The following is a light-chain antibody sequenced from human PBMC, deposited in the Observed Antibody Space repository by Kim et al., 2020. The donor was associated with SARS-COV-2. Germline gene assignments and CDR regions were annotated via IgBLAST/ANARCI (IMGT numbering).Light chain of an antibody. CDR3: AAWDDSLPGVV. CDR2: TDN. CDR1: NSNIGSHT. J-gene: IGLJ3*02. V-gene: IGLV1-44*01. Sequence: QSVVTQPPSASGTPGQRVTISCSGSNSNIGSHTVNWYQQLPGTAPTLLIYTDNQRPSGVPDRFSGSKSGTSASLAISGLQPEDEADYYCAAWDDSLPGVVFGGGTQLTVL.